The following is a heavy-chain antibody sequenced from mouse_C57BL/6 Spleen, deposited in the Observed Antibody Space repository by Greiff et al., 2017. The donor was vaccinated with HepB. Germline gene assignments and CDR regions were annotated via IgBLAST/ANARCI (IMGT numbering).Heavy chain of an antibody. J-gene: IGHJ4*01. V-gene: IGHV1-7*01. CDR2: INPSSGYT. CDR3: ARAHTDYSNYLYYAMDY. D-gene: IGHD2-5*01. Sequence: VQLQQSGAELAKPGASVKLSCKASGYTFTSYWMHWVKQRPGQGPEWIGYINPSSGYTKYNQKFKDKATLTADKSSSTAYMQLSSLTYEDSAVYYCARAHTDYSNYLYYAMDYWGQGTSVTVSS. CDR1: GYTFTSYW.